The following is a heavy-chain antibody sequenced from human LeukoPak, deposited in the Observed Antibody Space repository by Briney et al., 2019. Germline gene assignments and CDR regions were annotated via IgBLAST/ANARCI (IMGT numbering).Heavy chain of an antibody. CDR2: IYYSGST. CDR1: GGSISSSDYY. D-gene: IGHD5-24*01. Sequence: SETLSLTCTVSGGSISSSDYYWGRIRQPPGKGLEWIGNIYYSGSTYYNPSLKSRVTISVDTSKNQFSLNLSSVTAADTAVYYCARRGGYNSRFDPWGQGTLVTVSS. J-gene: IGHJ5*02. V-gene: IGHV4-39*01. CDR3: ARRGGYNSRFDP.